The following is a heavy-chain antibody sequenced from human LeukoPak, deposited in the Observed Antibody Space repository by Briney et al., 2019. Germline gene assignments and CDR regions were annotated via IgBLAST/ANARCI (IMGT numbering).Heavy chain of an antibody. D-gene: IGHD3-3*01. CDR2: ISNDGGRK. CDR1: EFTFSRHG. J-gene: IGHJ4*02. CDR3: ARDRAWNYFDY. Sequence: PGGSLRLSCAPSEFTFSRHGMHWVRQAPGKGLEWVAIISNDGGRKYYAHSVEGRFTISRDNSKNTLYLQMDSLRAEDTAVYYCARDRAWNYFDYWGQGTLVTVSS. V-gene: IGHV3-30*03.